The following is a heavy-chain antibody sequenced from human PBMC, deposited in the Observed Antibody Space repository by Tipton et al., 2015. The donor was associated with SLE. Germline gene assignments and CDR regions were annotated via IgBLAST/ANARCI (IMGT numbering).Heavy chain of an antibody. CDR2: IHYSGTT. J-gene: IGHJ4*02. V-gene: IGHV4-39*01. Sequence: TLSLTCTVSGGSVSRNYYYWAWIRQSPGKGLEWIGSIHYSGTTYYNPSPNSRFTISVDTSKNQFSLKVTSVTATDTAVYYCARGSVVADDFWGQGTLVTVSS. CDR1: GGSVSRNYYY. D-gene: IGHD2-15*01. CDR3: ARGSVVADDF.